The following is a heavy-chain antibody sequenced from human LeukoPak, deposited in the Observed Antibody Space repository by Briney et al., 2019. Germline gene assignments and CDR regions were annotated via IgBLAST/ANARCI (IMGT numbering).Heavy chain of an antibody. V-gene: IGHV1-69*04. Sequence: GASVKVSCKASGGTFSSYAISWVRQAPGQGLEWMGRIIPIPGIANYAQKFQGRVTITADKSTSTAYMELSSLRSEDTAVYYCARDDPYCSSTSCYRHYYMDVWGKGTTVTVSS. CDR2: IIPIPGIA. J-gene: IGHJ6*03. D-gene: IGHD2-2*01. CDR3: ARDDPYCSSTSCYRHYYMDV. CDR1: GGTFSSYA.